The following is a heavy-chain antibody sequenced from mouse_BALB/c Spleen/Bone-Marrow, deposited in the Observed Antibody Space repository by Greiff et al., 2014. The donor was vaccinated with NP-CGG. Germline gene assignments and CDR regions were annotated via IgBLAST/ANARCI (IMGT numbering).Heavy chain of an antibody. D-gene: IGHD1-2*01. CDR2: IWAGGST. CDR3: ARYYYGFLDY. V-gene: IGHV2-9*02. J-gene: IGHJ2*01. Sequence: VHLVESGPGLVAPPQSLSITCTVSGFSLTSYGVHWVRQPPGKGLEWLGVIWAGGSTNYNSTLMSRLSISKDNSKSQVFLKMNSLQTDDTAMYYCARYYYGFLDYWGQGTTLTVSS. CDR1: GFSLTSYG.